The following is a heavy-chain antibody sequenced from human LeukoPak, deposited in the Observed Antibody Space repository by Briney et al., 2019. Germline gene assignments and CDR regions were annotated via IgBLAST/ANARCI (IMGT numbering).Heavy chain of an antibody. D-gene: IGHD3-3*01. Sequence: SETLSLTCTVSGDSISSYYWTWIRQPPGKGLEWIGYIYSSGNTNYDPSLQSRVTLSVDTSQNQFSLKLSSVTAADTAVYYCARLLQNYDFWSGPSDYYYMDVWGKGTTVTVSS. CDR1: GDSISSYY. J-gene: IGHJ6*03. CDR2: IYSSGNT. V-gene: IGHV4-4*09. CDR3: ARLLQNYDFWSGPSDYYYMDV.